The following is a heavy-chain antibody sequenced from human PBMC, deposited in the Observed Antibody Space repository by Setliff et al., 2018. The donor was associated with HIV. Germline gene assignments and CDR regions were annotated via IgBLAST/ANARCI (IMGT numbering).Heavy chain of an antibody. V-gene: IGHV1-69-2*01. Sequence: ASVKVSCKASGYSFTTYFMHWVRQAPGKGLEWMGRVDPEDGETIYAENLRGRITITADTSTDTAYMELNSLRSEDTAMYYCATLDYYGSQTYNLALHYWGQGTLVTVSS. CDR3: ATLDYYGSQTYNLALHY. CDR2: VDPEDGET. D-gene: IGHD3-10*01. J-gene: IGHJ4*02. CDR1: GYSFTTYF.